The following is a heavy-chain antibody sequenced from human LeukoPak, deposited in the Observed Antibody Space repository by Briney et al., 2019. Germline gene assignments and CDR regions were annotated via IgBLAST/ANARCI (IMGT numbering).Heavy chain of an antibody. V-gene: IGHV3-23*01. J-gene: IGHJ4*02. Sequence: GGALRLSCAASGFTFSSYDMTWVRQAPGRGLEWVSSIRPSGDNTYYGDSVKGCFTISRDNSKNTVYLQMNSLRAEDTAVYYCARRAGAYSHPYDYWGQGTLVTVSS. CDR3: ARRAGAYSHPYDY. D-gene: IGHD4/OR15-4a*01. CDR2: IRPSGDNT. CDR1: GFTFSSYD.